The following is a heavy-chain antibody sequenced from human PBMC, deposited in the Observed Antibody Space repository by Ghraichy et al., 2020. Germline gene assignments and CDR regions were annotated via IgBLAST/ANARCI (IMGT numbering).Heavy chain of an antibody. Sequence: SCTASGFTFGDYAMSWFRQAPGKGLEWVGFIRSNAYGGTTEYAASVKGRFTISRDDSKSIAYLQMNSLKTEDTAVYYCTREGRYCSSTSCLGGLDYWGQGTLVTVS. CDR3: TREGRYCSSTSCLGGLDY. CDR2: IRSNAYGGTT. V-gene: IGHV3-49*03. D-gene: IGHD2-2*01. CDR1: GFTFGDYA. J-gene: IGHJ4*02.